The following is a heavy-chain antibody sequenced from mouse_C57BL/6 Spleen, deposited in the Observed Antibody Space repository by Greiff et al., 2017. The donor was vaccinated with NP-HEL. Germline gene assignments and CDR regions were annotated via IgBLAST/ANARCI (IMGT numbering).Heavy chain of an antibody. D-gene: IGHD1-1*01. CDR3: ALSPYDGREDWYFDV. J-gene: IGHJ1*03. CDR2: ISYDGIN. CDR1: GYSITSGYY. V-gene: IGHV3-6*01. Sequence: EVQLQESGPGLVKPSQSLSLTCSVTGYSITSGYYWNWIRQFPGNKLEWMGYISYDGINNYNTDLKNRYSITRDTSKNQFFLKLNSVTTEDTATYYCALSPYDGREDWYFDVWGTGTTVTVSS.